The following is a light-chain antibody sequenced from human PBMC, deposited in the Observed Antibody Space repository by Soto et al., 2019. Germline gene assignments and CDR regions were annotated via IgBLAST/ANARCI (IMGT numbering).Light chain of an antibody. Sequence: DIQMTQSPPSLSASVGDRVTITCRASQGIRKYLAWYQQKPGKAPKLLISSSSNLQSGVPSRFSGSGSGTDFTLTISSLQPEDFATYYSQKYDSAPLTFGGGTKVES. CDR1: QGIRKY. V-gene: IGKV1-27*01. CDR2: SSS. CDR3: QKYDSAPLT. J-gene: IGKJ4*01.